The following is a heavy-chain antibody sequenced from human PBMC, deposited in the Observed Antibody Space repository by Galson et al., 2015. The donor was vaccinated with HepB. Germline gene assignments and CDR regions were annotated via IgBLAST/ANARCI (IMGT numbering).Heavy chain of an antibody. CDR3: ARLSGSYHKGPFDY. J-gene: IGHJ4*02. CDR1: EYSFSNFW. CDR2: IYPGDSDT. Sequence: QSGAEVKKPGESLKISCKGSEYSFSNFWIGWVRQMPGKGLEWMGIIYPGDSDTRYSPSFQGQVTISADRSISTAYLQWSSLKASDTAIYYCARLSGSYHKGPFDYWGQGTLVTVSS. V-gene: IGHV5-51*01. D-gene: IGHD1-26*01.